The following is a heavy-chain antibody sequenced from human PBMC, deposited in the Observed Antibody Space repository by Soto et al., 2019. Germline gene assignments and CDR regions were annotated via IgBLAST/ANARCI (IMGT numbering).Heavy chain of an antibody. CDR3: ARGAMANFDY. V-gene: IGHV1-69*13. Sequence: SVKVSCKSSGGTFGSQGIAWVRQAPGQGLEWMGGFIAMLGTPTYAKKVQGRATISADESLTSSYLELRSLRSEDTGVYFCARGAMANFDYWGQGTVVTVSS. CDR1: GGTFGSQG. CDR2: FIAMLGTP. D-gene: IGHD5-18*01. J-gene: IGHJ4*02.